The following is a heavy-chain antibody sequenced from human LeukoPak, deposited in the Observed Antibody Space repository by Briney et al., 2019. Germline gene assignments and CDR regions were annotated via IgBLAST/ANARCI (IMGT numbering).Heavy chain of an antibody. J-gene: IGHJ4*02. Sequence: GGSLRLSCTVSGFTVSSNSMSWVRQAPGKGLEWVSFIYSDNTHYSDSVKGRFIISRDNSKNTLFLQMNSLRPEDTAVYYCAKGGKYDILTGYRRSRLLGDFWGQGTLVTVSS. CDR1: GFTVSSNS. CDR2: IYSDNT. CDR3: AKGGKYDILTGYRRSRLLGDF. V-gene: IGHV3-66*03. D-gene: IGHD3-9*01.